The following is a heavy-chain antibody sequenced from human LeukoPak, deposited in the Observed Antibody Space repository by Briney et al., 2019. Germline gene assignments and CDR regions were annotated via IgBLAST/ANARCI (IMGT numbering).Heavy chain of an antibody. J-gene: IGHJ4*02. CDR1: GGSISSYY. D-gene: IGHD1-26*01. Sequence: PSETLSLTCTVSGGSISSYYWSWLRQPAGKGLEWIGRIYTSGSANYNPSLKSRVTMSVDTSKNQFSLKLSSVTAADTAVYYCAREEWELLRPFDYWGQGTLVTVSS. V-gene: IGHV4-4*07. CDR2: IYTSGSA. CDR3: AREEWELLRPFDY.